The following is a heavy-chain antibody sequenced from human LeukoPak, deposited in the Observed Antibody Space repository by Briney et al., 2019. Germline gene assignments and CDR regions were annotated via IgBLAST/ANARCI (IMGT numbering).Heavy chain of an antibody. CDR2: VSSSSSTI. D-gene: IGHD3-16*01. CDR3: ARKRDGYDYVWGSSAFDY. Sequence: PGGSLRLSCAASGCTFSSYSMNWVCQRPGKGLEGVSYVSSSSSTIYYADSVKGRFTISRDNAKNSLYLQMNSLRAEDTAVYYCARKRDGYDYVWGSSAFDYWGQGTLVTVSS. CDR1: GCTFSSYS. V-gene: IGHV3-48*01. J-gene: IGHJ4*02.